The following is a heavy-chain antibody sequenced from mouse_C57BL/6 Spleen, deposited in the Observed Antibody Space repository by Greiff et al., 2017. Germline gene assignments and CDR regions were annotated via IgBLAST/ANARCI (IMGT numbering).Heavy chain of an antibody. CDR2: FSSCSSTI. J-gene: IGHJ3*01. Sequence: EVKLVESGGGLVKPGGSLKLSCAASGFTFSDYGMHWVRQAPEKGLEWVAYFSSCSSTIYYADPVKGRFTFSRDNAKNTLFLQMTSLRSEDTAMYYCARGEWYDDGYSWFAYWGQGTLVTVSA. CDR3: ARGEWYDDGYSWFAY. D-gene: IGHD2-3*01. CDR1: GFTFSDYG. V-gene: IGHV5-17*01.